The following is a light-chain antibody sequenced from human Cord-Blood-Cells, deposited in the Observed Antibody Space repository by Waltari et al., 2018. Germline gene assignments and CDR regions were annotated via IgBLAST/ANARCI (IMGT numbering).Light chain of an antibody. CDR3: CSYAGRWV. V-gene: IGLV2-23*01. CDR2: EGS. CDR1: SSDVGSYNL. J-gene: IGLJ3*02. Sequence: QSALTQPASVSGSPGKSITISCTGTSSDVGSYNLVSWYQQHPGKAPKLMIYEGSKRPSGVSNRFSGSKSGNTASLTISGLQAEDEADYYCCSYAGRWVFGGGTKLTVL.